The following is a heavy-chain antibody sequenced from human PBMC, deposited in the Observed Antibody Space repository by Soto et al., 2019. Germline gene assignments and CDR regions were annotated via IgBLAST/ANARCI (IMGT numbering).Heavy chain of an antibody. CDR2: ISYDGSNK. CDR1: GFTFSSYA. D-gene: IGHD5-12*01. Sequence: QVQLVESGGGVVQPGRSLRLSCAASGFTFSSYAMHWVRQAPGKGLERVAVISYDGSNKYYADSVKGRFTISRDNSKNTLYLQMNSLRAEDTAVYYCARDQVATARSFDYWGQGTLVTVSS. J-gene: IGHJ4*02. V-gene: IGHV3-30-3*01. CDR3: ARDQVATARSFDY.